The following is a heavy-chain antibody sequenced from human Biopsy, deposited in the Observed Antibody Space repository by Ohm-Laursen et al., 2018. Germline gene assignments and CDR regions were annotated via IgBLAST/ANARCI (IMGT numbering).Heavy chain of an antibody. Sequence: TLMLSCIFSGFSLGSGMCVTWIRQPPGKALEWLATLDWGDDEHYSTSLKTRLTISKDTSKNQVVLTMTNMDPVDTATYYCARFLEYSDSADFYYGMDVWGQGTTVTVSS. CDR3: ARFLEYSDSADFYYGMDV. CDR1: GFSLGSGMC. D-gene: IGHD2/OR15-2a*01. CDR2: LDWGDDE. V-gene: IGHV2-70*01. J-gene: IGHJ6*02.